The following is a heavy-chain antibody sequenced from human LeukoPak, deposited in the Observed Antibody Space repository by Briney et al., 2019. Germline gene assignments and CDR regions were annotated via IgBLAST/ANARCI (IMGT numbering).Heavy chain of an antibody. CDR1: GYSISSGYY. V-gene: IGHV4-38-2*01. Sequence: SETLSLTCAVSGYSISSGYYWGWIRQPPGKGLEWIRSVYYSGSTYYNPSLKSRVTISVDTSKNHFSLKLSSVTAADAAVYYCARPNSSRWPRGSFDIWGQGTMVTVSS. D-gene: IGHD6-19*01. CDR2: VYYSGST. CDR3: ARPNSSRWPRGSFDI. J-gene: IGHJ3*02.